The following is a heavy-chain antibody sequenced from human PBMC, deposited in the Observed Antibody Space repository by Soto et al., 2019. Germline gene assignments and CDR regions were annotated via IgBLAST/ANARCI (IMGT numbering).Heavy chain of an antibody. Sequence: QIQLVQSGAEVKKPGASVKVSCKASGYTFTAYGIMWVRQAPGQGPEWMGWISTSNGNTKYTQSFQGRVTMTTDTSTSTAYMELRSLRSDDTAMYYCARGGDEVPAVHWGQGTLLTVSS. CDR1: GYTFTAYG. CDR2: ISTSNGNT. V-gene: IGHV1-18*01. CDR3: ARGGDEVPAVH. J-gene: IGHJ4*02. D-gene: IGHD3-16*01.